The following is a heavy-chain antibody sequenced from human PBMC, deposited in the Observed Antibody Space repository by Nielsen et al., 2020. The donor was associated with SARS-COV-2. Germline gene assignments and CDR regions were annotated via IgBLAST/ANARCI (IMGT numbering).Heavy chain of an antibody. CDR3: ARGDIAVVPAAMFRGDDAFDI. D-gene: IGHD2-2*01. CDR2: IYYSGSV. V-gene: IGHV4-39*02. Sequence: LRLSCTVSGGSLSSRNYYWGWIRQPPGKGLEWIGTIYYSGSVSYNPSLRSRVTISVDTSKKHFSLKLTSVTAADTAVYFCARGDIAVVPAAMFRGDDAFDIWGQGTRVRVSS. J-gene: IGHJ3*02. CDR1: GGSLSSRNYY.